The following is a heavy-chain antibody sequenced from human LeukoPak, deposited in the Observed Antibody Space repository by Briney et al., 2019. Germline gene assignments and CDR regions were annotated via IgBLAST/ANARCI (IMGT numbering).Heavy chain of an antibody. CDR1: GYTFTSYG. V-gene: IGHV1-18*01. CDR2: ISAYNGNT. CDR3: AAFWSGYYYYDY. Sequence: ASVKVSCKASGYTFTSYGISWARQAPGQGLEWMGWISAYNGNTNYAQKLQGRVTMTTDTSTSTAYMELRSLRSDDTAVYYCAAFWSGYYYYDYWGQGTLVTVSS. J-gene: IGHJ4*02. D-gene: IGHD3-3*01.